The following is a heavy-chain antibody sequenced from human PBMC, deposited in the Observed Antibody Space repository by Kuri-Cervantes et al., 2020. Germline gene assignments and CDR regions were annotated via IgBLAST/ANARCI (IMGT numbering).Heavy chain of an antibody. CDR2: INPNSGGT. CDR3: ARGGVRWLEDGSFFDY. Sequence: ASVKVSCKASGYTFTGYYMHWVRQAPGQGLEWMGWINPNSGGTNYAQKFQGWVTMTRGTSISTAYMELSRLRSDDTAVYYCARGGVRWLEDGSFFDYWGQGTLVTVSS. CDR1: GYTFTGYY. D-gene: IGHD2-15*01. V-gene: IGHV1-2*04. J-gene: IGHJ4*02.